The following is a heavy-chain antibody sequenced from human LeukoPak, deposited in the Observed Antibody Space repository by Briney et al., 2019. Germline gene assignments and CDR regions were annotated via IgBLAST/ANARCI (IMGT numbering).Heavy chain of an antibody. CDR3: ARFGVVASGTNY. CDR1: GGSFSGYY. J-gene: IGHJ4*02. D-gene: IGHD6-13*01. V-gene: IGHV4-34*01. Sequence: PSETLSLTCAVYGGSFSGYYWNWIRQPPGKGLEWIGEINHSGSTNYNPSLKSRVTISVDTSKNQFSLKLSSVTAADTAVYYCARFGVVASGTNYRGQGTLVTVSS. CDR2: INHSGST.